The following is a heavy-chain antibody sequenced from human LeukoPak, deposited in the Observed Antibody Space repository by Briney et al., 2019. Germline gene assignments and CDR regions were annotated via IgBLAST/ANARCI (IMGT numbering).Heavy chain of an antibody. Sequence: ASVKVSCKPSGYTFIDHYLHWVRQAPGQGLESLGWIDPDTGDTNYPQKFQGRVTMTRDTSSSTAYMELNRLRSDDTAVYYCAKAGHNSNSGGYDFWGLGTLVTVSS. J-gene: IGHJ4*02. CDR1: GYTFIDHY. V-gene: IGHV1-2*02. CDR3: AKAGHNSNSGGYDF. CDR2: IDPDTGDT. D-gene: IGHD3-22*01.